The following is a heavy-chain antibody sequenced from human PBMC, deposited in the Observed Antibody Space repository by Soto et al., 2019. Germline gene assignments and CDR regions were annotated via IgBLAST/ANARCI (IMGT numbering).Heavy chain of an antibody. CDR1: GGSLSSSSYF. D-gene: IGHD4-17*01. V-gene: IGHV4-61*01. CDR2: IYYTGST. J-gene: IGHJ4*01. CDR3: PRVSTVTKIDY. Sequence: PSETLSLTCTVSGGSLSSSSYFWGWIRQSPGKGLEWIGYIYYTGSTHYSPSLNGRVTITIDPSKNQFSLTLRSVTAADTAVYYCPRVSTVTKIDYWGHGMLVTVSS.